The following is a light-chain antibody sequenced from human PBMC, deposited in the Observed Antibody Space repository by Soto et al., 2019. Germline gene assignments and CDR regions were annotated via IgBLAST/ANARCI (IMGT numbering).Light chain of an antibody. CDR3: QQRSDSYT. CDR1: QSVNNN. J-gene: IGKJ2*01. Sequence: EVVMTQSPALLSVSPGERVTLSCRASQSVNNNLAWYQQQPGQAPRLLIYDTSSRATGVPARFSGSGSGTEFTLTISSLKAEDFAVYYCQQRSDSYTFGQGTTLEIK. V-gene: IGKV3-15*01. CDR2: DTS.